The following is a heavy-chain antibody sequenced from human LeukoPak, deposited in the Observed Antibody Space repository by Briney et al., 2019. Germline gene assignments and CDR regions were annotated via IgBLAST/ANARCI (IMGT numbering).Heavy chain of an antibody. CDR3: ARPTNTAMVPYYFDY. CDR2: VNWDGDST. J-gene: IGHJ4*02. D-gene: IGHD5-18*01. CDR1: GFTFDDYG. Sequence: RPGGSLRLSCTASGFTFDDYGMSWVRQAPGKGLEWVSGVNWDGDSTGYADSVKGRFTISRDNAKNSLYLQMNSLRAEDTALYYCARPTNTAMVPYYFDYWGQGTLVTVSS. V-gene: IGHV3-20*04.